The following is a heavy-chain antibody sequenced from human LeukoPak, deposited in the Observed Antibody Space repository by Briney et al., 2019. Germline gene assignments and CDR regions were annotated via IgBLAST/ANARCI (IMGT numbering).Heavy chain of an antibody. Sequence: ASVKVSCKALGYPFTAFSLHWVRQAPGQGPEGMAIINPGIFTTTYAQKLQDRITVTSDTSTATVYMELGSLRLEDTAVYFCARDWAHGSFDLWGQGTLVTVSS. CDR1: GYPFTAFS. V-gene: IGHV1-46*01. CDR2: INPGIFTT. D-gene: IGHD3-16*01. CDR3: ARDWAHGSFDL. J-gene: IGHJ4*02.